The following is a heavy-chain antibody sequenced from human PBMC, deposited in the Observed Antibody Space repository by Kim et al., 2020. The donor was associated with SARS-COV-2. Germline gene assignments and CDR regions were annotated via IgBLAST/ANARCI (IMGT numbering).Heavy chain of an antibody. CDR2: ISYDGSNK. CDR3: AKDHGFYGSGMPAYGMDV. Sequence: GGSLRLSCAASGFTFSSYAMHWVRQAPGKGLEWVAVISYDGSNKYYADSVKGRFTISRDNSKNTLYLQMNSLRAEDTAVYYCAKDHGFYGSGMPAYGMDVWGQGTTVTVSS. V-gene: IGHV3-30*04. CDR1: GFTFSSYA. J-gene: IGHJ6*02. D-gene: IGHD3-10*01.